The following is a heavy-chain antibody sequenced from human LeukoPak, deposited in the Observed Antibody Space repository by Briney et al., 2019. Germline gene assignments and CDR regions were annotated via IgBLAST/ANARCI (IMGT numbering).Heavy chain of an antibody. V-gene: IGHV4-34*01. Sequence: PSETLSLTCAVYGGSFSGYYWSWIRQPPGKGLEWIGEINHSGSTNYNPSLKSRVTISVDTSKNQFSLKLSSVTAADTAVYYCVRGGYSYGYGLGLLDYWGQGSLVTVSS. CDR1: GGSFSGYY. D-gene: IGHD5-18*01. J-gene: IGHJ4*02. CDR3: VRGGYSYGYGLGLLDY. CDR2: INHSGST.